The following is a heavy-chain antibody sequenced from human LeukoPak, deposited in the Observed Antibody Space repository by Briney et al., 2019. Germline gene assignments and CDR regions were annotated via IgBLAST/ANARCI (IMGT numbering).Heavy chain of an antibody. V-gene: IGHV1-69*13. J-gene: IGHJ4*02. D-gene: IGHD3-22*01. CDR2: IIPIFGTA. CDR3: ASGYDSSGYLPSDY. Sequence: ASVKVSCKASGGTFSSYAISWVRQAPGQGLEWMGGIIPIFGTANYAQKFQGGVTITADESTSTAYMGLSSLRSEDTAVYYCASGYDSSGYLPSDYWGQGTLVTVSS. CDR1: GGTFSSYA.